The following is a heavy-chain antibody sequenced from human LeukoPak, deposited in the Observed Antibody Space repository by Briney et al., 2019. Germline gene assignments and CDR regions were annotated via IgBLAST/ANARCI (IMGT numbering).Heavy chain of an antibody. Sequence: PGGSLRLSCAASGFTFDDYAMHWVRQAPGKGLEWVSGISWNSGSIGYADSVKGRFTISRDNAKNSLYLQMNSLRAEDTALYYCAKGGGLGYYDSSGYLPFDYWGQGTLVTVSS. CDR1: GFTFDDYA. CDR3: AKGGGLGYYDSSGYLPFDY. V-gene: IGHV3-9*01. J-gene: IGHJ4*02. D-gene: IGHD3-22*01. CDR2: ISWNSGSI.